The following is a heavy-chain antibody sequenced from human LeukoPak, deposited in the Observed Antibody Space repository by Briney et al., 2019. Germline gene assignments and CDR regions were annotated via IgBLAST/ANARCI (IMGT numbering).Heavy chain of an antibody. V-gene: IGHV3-23*01. D-gene: IGHD3-3*01. CDR2: ISGSGGGT. Sequence: PGGSLRLSCAASGFTFSSYAMSWVRQAPGKGLEWVSAISGSGGGTYYADSVKGRFTISRDNSKNTLYLQMNSLRAEDTAVYYCAKGPTIFGVVIIRSPYYFDYWGQGTLVTVSS. CDR1: GFTFSSYA. CDR3: AKGPTIFGVVIIRSPYYFDY. J-gene: IGHJ4*02.